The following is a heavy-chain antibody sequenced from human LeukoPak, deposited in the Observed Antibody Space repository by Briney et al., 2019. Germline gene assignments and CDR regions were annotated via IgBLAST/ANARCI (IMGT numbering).Heavy chain of an antibody. V-gene: IGHV7-4-1*02. CDR1: GYTLTTYA. Sequence: ASVKVSCKASGYTLTTYAMNWVRQAPGQGLEWMGWVNTNTGNPTYAQGFTGRFVFSLDTSVSTAYLQISSLKAEDTAVYYCARGQITMVRGVPTPFGYWGQGTLVTVSS. CDR2: VNTNTGNP. CDR3: ARGQITMVRGVPTPFGY. D-gene: IGHD3-10*01. J-gene: IGHJ4*02.